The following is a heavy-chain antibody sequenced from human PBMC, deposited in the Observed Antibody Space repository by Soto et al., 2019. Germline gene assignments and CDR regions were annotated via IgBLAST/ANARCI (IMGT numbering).Heavy chain of an antibody. CDR1: GYTFSNFW. CDR2: IYPGDHET. J-gene: IGHJ6*02. V-gene: IGHV5-51*01. D-gene: IGHD6-19*01. Sequence: PGESLKISCQSSGYTFSNFWIGWVRQLPGKGLEWMGIIYPGDHETRYSPSFQGHVTISADKSISTAYLQWSSLKASDTAMYYCAGTAVAGPEGYYYGMDVWGQGTTVTVSS. CDR3: AGTAVAGPEGYYYGMDV.